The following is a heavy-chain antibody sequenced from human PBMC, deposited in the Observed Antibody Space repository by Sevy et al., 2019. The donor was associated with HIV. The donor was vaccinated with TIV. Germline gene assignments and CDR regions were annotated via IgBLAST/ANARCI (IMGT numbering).Heavy chain of an antibody. J-gene: IGHJ4*02. V-gene: IGHV3-30-3*01. Sequence: GGSLRLSCAASGFTFSSYAMHWVRQAPGKGLEWMAVISYDGSNKYYADSVKGRFTISRDNSKNTLYLQMNSLRAEDTAVYYCARDIPTPLAAAGNPFDYWGQGTLVTVSS. D-gene: IGHD6-13*01. CDR2: ISYDGSNK. CDR1: GFTFSSYA. CDR3: ARDIPTPLAAAGNPFDY.